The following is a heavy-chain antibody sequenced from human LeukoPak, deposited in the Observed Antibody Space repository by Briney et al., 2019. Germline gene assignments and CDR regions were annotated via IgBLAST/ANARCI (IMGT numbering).Heavy chain of an antibody. D-gene: IGHD6-19*01. CDR1: RITFSRYS. J-gene: IGHJ4*02. Sequence: PGGSLRLSCAASRITFSRYSMNWVRQAPGKGLEWVSSISSGSSYIYYADSVKGRFTISRDNANNSLYLQMNSLRAEDTAVYYCARGHWLDSFDYWGQGTLVTVSS. CDR3: ARGHWLDSFDY. V-gene: IGHV3-21*01. CDR2: ISSGSSYI.